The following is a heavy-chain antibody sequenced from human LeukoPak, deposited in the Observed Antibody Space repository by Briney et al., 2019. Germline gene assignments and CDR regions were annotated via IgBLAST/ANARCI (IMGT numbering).Heavy chain of an antibody. CDR3: ARSGITIFGVVIGFFDY. D-gene: IGHD3-3*01. J-gene: IGHJ4*02. V-gene: IGHV4-34*01. CDR2: INHSGST. CDR1: GGSFSVYY. Sequence: SETLSLTCAVYGGSFSVYYWSWIRQPPGKGLEWVGEINHSGSTNYNPSLKSRVTISVDTSKNQFSLKLSSVTAADTAVYYCARSGITIFGVVIGFFDYWGQGTLVTVSS.